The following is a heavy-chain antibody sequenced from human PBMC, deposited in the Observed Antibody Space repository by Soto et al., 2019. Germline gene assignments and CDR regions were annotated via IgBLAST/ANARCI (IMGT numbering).Heavy chain of an antibody. CDR1: EYTSISHK. J-gene: IGHJ6*02. CDR3: TRVREVGILFGTEV. CDR2: IHPADDNT. V-gene: IGHV1-3*01. Sequence: SVKVSCKAYEYTSISHKIHWGRQAPGQGLEWMGWIHPADDNTKHSKKLQGRVTISSDTSASTVYMELISLTFEDTAMYYCTRVREVGILFGTEVGG. D-gene: IGHD2-21*01.